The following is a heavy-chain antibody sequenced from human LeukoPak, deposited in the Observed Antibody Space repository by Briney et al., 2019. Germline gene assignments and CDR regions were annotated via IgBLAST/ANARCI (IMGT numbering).Heavy chain of an antibody. CDR3: ARLTARSSSSPFDY. V-gene: IGHV4-34*01. CDR1: GGSFSGYY. D-gene: IGHD6-6*01. CDR2: INHSGST. Sequence: SETLSLTCAVYGGSFSGYYWSWIRQPPGKGLEWIGEINHSGSTNYNPSLKCRVTISVDTSKNQFSLKLSSVTAADTAVYYCARLTARSSSSPFDYWGQGTLVTVSS. J-gene: IGHJ4*02.